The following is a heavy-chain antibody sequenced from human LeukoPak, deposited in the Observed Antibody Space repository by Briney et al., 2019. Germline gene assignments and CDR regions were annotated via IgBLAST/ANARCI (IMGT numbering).Heavy chain of an antibody. Sequence: GASVKVSCKASGYTFTGYYMHWVRQALGQGLEWMGIINPSGGSTSYAQKFQGRVTMTRDMSTSTVYMELSSLRSEDTAVYYCARDSGDYYYDSNPAGNYMDVWGKGTTVTVSS. CDR3: ARDSGDYYYDSNPAGNYMDV. D-gene: IGHD3-22*01. CDR1: GYTFTGYY. CDR2: INPSGGST. J-gene: IGHJ6*03. V-gene: IGHV1-46*01.